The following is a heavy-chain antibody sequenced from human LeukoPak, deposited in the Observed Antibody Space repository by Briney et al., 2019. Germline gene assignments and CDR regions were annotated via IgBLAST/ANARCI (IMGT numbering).Heavy chain of an antibody. J-gene: IGHJ6*02. CDR1: GGSISSYY. Sequence: KPSETLSLTCTVSGGSISSYYWSWIRQPPGKGLEWIGYIYYSGSTNYNPSLKSRVTISVDTSKNQFSLKLSSVTAADTAVYYCARDGYGRRGDYYYGMDVWGQGTTVTVSS. CDR3: ARDGYGRRGDYYYGMDV. V-gene: IGHV4-59*01. D-gene: IGHD5-12*01. CDR2: IYYSGST.